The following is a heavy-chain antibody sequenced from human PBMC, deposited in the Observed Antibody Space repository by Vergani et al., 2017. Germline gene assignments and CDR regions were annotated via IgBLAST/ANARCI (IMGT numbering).Heavy chain of an antibody. J-gene: IGHJ5*02. CDR3: ARRSSSYYFDI. V-gene: IGHV4-38-2*01. CDR1: GYSISSGYF. Sequence: VKGKEKGIGLVKPSETLSLTCVVSGYSISSGYFWGWIRQPPGKGLEWISSVSHSGDTYFNPSLKGRVSISMDTSKNYFFLTLSSVTAADTAMYYCARRSSSYYFDIWGQGVLITVSS. CDR2: VSHSGDT. D-gene: IGHD3-22*01.